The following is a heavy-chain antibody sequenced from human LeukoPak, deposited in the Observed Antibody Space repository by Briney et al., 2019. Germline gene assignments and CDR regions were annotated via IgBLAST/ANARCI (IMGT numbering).Heavy chain of an antibody. V-gene: IGHV4-38-2*02. CDR2: IYHSGST. CDR3: ASWDSSFFDY. D-gene: IGHD3-22*01. Sequence: SETLSLTCTVSGYSISSGYYWGWFRQPPGKGLEWIGSIYHSGSTYYNPSLKSRVTISVDTSKNQFSLKLSSVTAADTAVYYCASWDSSFFDYWGQGTLVTVSS. CDR1: GYSISSGYY. J-gene: IGHJ4*02.